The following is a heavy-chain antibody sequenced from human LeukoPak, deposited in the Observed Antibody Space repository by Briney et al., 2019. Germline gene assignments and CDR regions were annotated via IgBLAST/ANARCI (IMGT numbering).Heavy chain of an antibody. D-gene: IGHD6-19*01. CDR2: INHSGST. CDR3: ARDAEIAVAGAFDI. J-gene: IGHJ3*02. V-gene: IGHV4-34*01. CDR1: GGSFSGYY. Sequence: SETLSLTCAVYGGSFSGYYWSWIRQPPGKGLEWIGEINHSGSTNYNPSLKSRVTISVDTSKNQFSLKLSSVTAADTAVYYCARDAEIAVAGAFDIWGQGTMVTVSS.